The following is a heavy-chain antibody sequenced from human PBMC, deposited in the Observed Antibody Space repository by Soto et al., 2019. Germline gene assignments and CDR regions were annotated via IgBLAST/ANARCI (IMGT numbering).Heavy chain of an antibody. CDR1: GGAFSDYA. CDR3: ASWLKGPDIGNYYYGMAV. J-gene: IGHJ6*02. Sequence: QVQLVQSGAEVKKPGSSVKVSCKASGGAFSDYAFSWVRQAPGQGLEWLGGIMPIFRAPDYAQKFQARVTRTADEFTRTAYMEMNSLRSEDTAVYYCASWLKGPDIGNYYYGMAVWGQGTTVTV. CDR2: IMPIFRAP. D-gene: IGHD2-15*01. V-gene: IGHV1-69*12.